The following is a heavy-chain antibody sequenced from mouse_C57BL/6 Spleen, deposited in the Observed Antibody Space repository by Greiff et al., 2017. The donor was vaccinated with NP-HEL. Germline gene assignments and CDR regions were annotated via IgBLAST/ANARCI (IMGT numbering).Heavy chain of an antibody. D-gene: IGHD3-2*02. CDR2: IDPENGGT. CDR1: GFNIKDDY. J-gene: IGHJ2*01. Sequence: EVQLQESGAELVRPGASVKLSCTASGFNIKDDYMHWVKQRPEQGLEWIGWIDPENGGTEYASKFPGKATLTVDTSSKTAYLQLRSRTSEDAAVYYCSTGSSSGYAGFDYWGQGTTLTVSS. CDR3: STGSSSGYAGFDY. V-gene: IGHV14-4*01.